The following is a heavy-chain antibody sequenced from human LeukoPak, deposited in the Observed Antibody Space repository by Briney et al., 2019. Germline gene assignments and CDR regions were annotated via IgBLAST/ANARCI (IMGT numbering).Heavy chain of an antibody. CDR1: GYTFTSYG. Sequence: ASVKVSCKASGYTFTSYGISWVRQAPGQGLEWMGWISAYKVNTNYAQKLQGRVTMTTDPSTSTAYMELRSLRSDDTAVYYCARVFDILTGFDYWGQGTLVTVSS. V-gene: IGHV1-18*04. CDR2: ISAYKVNT. J-gene: IGHJ4*02. CDR3: ARVFDILTGFDY. D-gene: IGHD3-9*01.